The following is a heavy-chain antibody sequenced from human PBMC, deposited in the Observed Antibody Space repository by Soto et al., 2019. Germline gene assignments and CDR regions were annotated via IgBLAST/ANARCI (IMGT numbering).Heavy chain of an antibody. CDR3: AKGGDDCSGGTCYYYYYGMDV. V-gene: IGHV3-23*01. D-gene: IGHD2-15*01. CDR2: ISGSGGST. CDR1: GFTFSNYA. J-gene: IGHJ6*02. Sequence: EVQLLESGGGLVQPGGSLRLSCAASGFTFSNYAMSWVRQAPGKGLEWVSAISGSGGSTYYADSVKGRFTISRDNSKTTLYLQMNSLRAEDTAVYYCAKGGDDCSGGTCYYYYYGMDVWGQGTTVTVSS.